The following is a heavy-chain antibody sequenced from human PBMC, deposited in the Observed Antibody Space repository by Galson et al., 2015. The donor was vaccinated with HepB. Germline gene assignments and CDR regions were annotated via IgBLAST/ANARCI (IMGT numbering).Heavy chain of an antibody. CDR2: ISYDGSNK. CDR1: GFTFSSYG. Sequence: SLRLSCAASGFTFSSYGMHWVRQAPGKGLEWVAVISYDGSNKYYADSVKGRFTISRDNSKNTLYLQMNSLRAEDTAVYYCAKGGETTVTPPFPYYYYGMDVWGQGTLVTVSS. CDR3: AKGGETTVTPPFPYYYYGMDV. D-gene: IGHD4-11*01. V-gene: IGHV3-30*18. J-gene: IGHJ6*02.